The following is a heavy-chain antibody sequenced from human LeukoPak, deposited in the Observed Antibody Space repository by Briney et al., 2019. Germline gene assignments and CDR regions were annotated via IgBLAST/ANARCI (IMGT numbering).Heavy chain of an antibody. CDR2: IRYDGSNK. V-gene: IGHV3-30*02. D-gene: IGHD4-17*01. CDR3: AKRGYGDHYYYYFYMDV. CDR1: GFTFSSYG. J-gene: IGHJ6*03. Sequence: GGSLRLSCAASGFTFSSYGMHWVRQAPGKGLEWVAFIRYDGSNKYYADSVKGRFTISRDNSKNTLYLQMNSLRAEDTAVYYCAKRGYGDHYYYYFYMDVWGKGTTVTVSS.